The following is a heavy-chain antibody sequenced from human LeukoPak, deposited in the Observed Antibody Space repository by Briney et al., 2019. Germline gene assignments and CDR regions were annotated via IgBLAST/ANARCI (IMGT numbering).Heavy chain of an antibody. CDR1: GGSISSSSYY. V-gene: IGHV4-39*06. CDR3: ARDRYSSSPAGFDY. D-gene: IGHD6-6*01. CDR2: IYYSGST. J-gene: IGHJ4*02. Sequence: PSETLSLTCTVSGGSISSSSYYWGWIRQPPGKGLEWIGSIYYSGSTYYNPSLKSRVTISVDTSKNQFPLKLSSVTAADTAVYYCARDRYSSSPAGFDYWGQGTLVTVSS.